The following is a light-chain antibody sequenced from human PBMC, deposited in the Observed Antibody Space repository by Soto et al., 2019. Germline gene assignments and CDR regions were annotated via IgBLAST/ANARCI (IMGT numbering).Light chain of an antibody. CDR1: SSDVGGYNY. V-gene: IGLV2-11*01. J-gene: IGLJ1*01. Sequence: QSVLTQPRSVSGSPGQSVTISCTGTSSDVGGYNYVSWYQQHPGKAPKLMIYDVSKRPSGVPDRFSGSKSGNTASLTISGLQAEDEADYYCFYYEGSYSYVFGTGTKLTVL. CDR2: DVS. CDR3: FYYEGSYSYV.